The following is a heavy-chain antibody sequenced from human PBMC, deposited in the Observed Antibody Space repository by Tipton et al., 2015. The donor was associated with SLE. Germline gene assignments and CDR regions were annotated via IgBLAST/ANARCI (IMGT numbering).Heavy chain of an antibody. J-gene: IGHJ4*02. CDR2: IYPGDSDT. Sequence: QSGAEVKKPGESLKISCKGSGYSFTSYWIGWVRQMPGKGLEWMGIIYPGDSDTRYSPSFQGRVTISADNSISTAYLQWSSLKASDTGMYYCAREGHGSGGSCFWVAYYVDYRGQGSLVTVAS. CDR3: AREGHGSGGSCFWVAYYVDY. D-gene: IGHD2-15*01. V-gene: IGHV5-51*03. CDR1: GYSFTSYW.